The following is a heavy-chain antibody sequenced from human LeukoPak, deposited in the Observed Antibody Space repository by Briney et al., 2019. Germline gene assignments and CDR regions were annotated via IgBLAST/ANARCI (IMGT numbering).Heavy chain of an antibody. CDR2: IYDSGST. J-gene: IGHJ5*02. Sequence: SETLSLTCTVSGGSISSFHRSWIRQPPGKGLEHIGNIYDSGSTYYNPSLKSRVTISVDTSKNQFSLKLSSVTAADTAVYYCARTYRGRSYHCDLWGQGTLVTVSS. CDR1: GGSISSFH. CDR3: ARTYRGRSYHCDL. V-gene: IGHV4-59*01. D-gene: IGHD1-26*01.